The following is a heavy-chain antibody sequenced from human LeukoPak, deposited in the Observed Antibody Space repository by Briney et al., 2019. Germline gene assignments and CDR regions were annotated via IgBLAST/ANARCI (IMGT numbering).Heavy chain of an antibody. CDR1: GFTFSSYW. Sequence: GGSLRLSCAASGFTFSSYWMSWVRQAPGKGLEWVANIKQDGSEKYYVDSVKGRFTISRDNSKNTLYLQMNSLRAEDTAVYYCAKDTLNQGYDYWGQGTLVTVSS. CDR2: IKQDGSEK. J-gene: IGHJ4*02. CDR3: AKDTLNQGYDY. D-gene: IGHD1-14*01. V-gene: IGHV3-7*01.